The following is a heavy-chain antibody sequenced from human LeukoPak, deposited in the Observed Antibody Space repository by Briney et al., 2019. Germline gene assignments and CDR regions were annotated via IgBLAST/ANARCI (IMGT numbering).Heavy chain of an antibody. V-gene: IGHV3-21*01. D-gene: IGHD4-17*01. Sequence: GGSLRLSCATSGFTFSSHSMNWIRQAPGKGLEWVSSISSGTTYIYYADSLKGRFTISRDNAKSSLYLQMNSLRAEHTAVYYCARASDYGDYFSGMDVWGQGTTVTVSS. CDR3: ARASDYGDYFSGMDV. CDR2: ISSGTTYI. J-gene: IGHJ6*02. CDR1: GFTFSSHS.